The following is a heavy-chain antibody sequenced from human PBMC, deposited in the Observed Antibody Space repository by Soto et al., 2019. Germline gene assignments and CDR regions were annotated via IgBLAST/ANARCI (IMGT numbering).Heavy chain of an antibody. CDR1: GGSFSGYY. D-gene: IGHD2-2*01. Sequence: QVQLQQWGAGLLKPSETLSLTCAVYGGSFSGYYWSWIRQPPGKGLEWIGEINHSGSTNYNPSLKSRVTISVDTSKNQLSLKLSSVTAADTAVYYCARGGCSSTSCFYYGMDVWGQGTTVTVSS. V-gene: IGHV4-34*01. CDR3: ARGGCSSTSCFYYGMDV. CDR2: INHSGST. J-gene: IGHJ6*02.